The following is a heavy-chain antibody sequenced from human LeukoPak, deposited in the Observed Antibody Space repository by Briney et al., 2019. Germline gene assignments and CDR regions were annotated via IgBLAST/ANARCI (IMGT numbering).Heavy chain of an antibody. CDR1: GFTFDDYA. D-gene: IGHD2-2*01. Sequence: GGSLRLSCAASGFTFDDYAMHWVRQAPGKRLECVSGISWNSGSIAYADSVKGRFTISRDNAKNSLYLQMNSLRAEDMALYYCAKGYCSSTSCSGDYWGQGTLVTVSS. CDR3: AKGYCSSTSCSGDY. CDR2: ISWNSGSI. V-gene: IGHV3-9*03. J-gene: IGHJ4*02.